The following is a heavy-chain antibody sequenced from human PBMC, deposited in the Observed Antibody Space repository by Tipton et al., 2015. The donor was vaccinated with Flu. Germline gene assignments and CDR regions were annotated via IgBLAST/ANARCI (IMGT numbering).Heavy chain of an antibody. CDR1: GGSFSGYY. V-gene: IGHV4-34*01. J-gene: IGHJ5*02. CDR2: INHSGST. Sequence: TLSLTCAVYGGSFSGYYWSWIRQPPGKGLEWIGEINHSGSTNYNPSLKSRVTISVGTSKNQFSLKLSSVTAADTAVYYCARRDYSNYVSEPKNWFDPWGQGTLVTVSS. CDR3: ARRDYSNYVSEPKNWFDP. D-gene: IGHD4-11*01.